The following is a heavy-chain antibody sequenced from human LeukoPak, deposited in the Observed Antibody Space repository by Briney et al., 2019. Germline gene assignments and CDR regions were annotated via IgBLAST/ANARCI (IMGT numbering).Heavy chain of an antibody. CDR3: ARGKWELFWLLF. CDR2: INPSGGST. D-gene: IGHD1-26*01. V-gene: IGHV1-46*01. J-gene: IGHJ4*02. Sequence: GASVKVSCKASGYTFSSYYIHWVRQAPGQGLEWMGIINPSGGSTSYAQKFQGRVSMTRDTSTSTVYMELSSLRSEDTAVYYCARGKWELFWLLFWGQGTLVTVSS. CDR1: GYTFSSYY.